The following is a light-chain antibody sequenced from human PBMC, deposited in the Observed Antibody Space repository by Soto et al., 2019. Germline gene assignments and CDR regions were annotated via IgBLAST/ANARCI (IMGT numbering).Light chain of an antibody. V-gene: IGKV3-15*01. CDR1: QSVSSN. J-gene: IGKJ1*01. CDR3: QQYNDWPPWT. Sequence: EIVMTQSPATLSVSPGERATLSCRASQSVSSNLVWYQQKPGQAPRLLIYGASTRAAGIPARFSGGGSRTEFTLTISSLQSEDFAVYFCQQYNDWPPWTFGQGTNVEIK. CDR2: GAS.